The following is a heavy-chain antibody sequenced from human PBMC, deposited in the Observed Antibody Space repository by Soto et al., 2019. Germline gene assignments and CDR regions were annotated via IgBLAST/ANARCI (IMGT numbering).Heavy chain of an antibody. CDR2: IRQDGSEK. Sequence: EVQLVESGGDLVQPGGSLRLSCEASGFSFSSYWMTWVRQAPGKRLEYVAIIRQDGSEKKYVDSVMGRFTISRDNAKTASYLEINSLRDGDTAVYCCMTITPDRQVDHWGQGTVVTVSS. CDR1: GFSFSSYW. J-gene: IGHJ4*02. CDR3: MTITPDRQVDH. V-gene: IGHV3-7*03. D-gene: IGHD2-15*01.